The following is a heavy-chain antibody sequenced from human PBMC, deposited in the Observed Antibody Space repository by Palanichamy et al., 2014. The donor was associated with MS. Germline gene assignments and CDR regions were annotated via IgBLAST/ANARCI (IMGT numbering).Heavy chain of an antibody. V-gene: IGHV5-51*01. CDR2: MYPGDSDT. CDR1: GYKFSNLW. CDR3: ATKKDFYYGLDV. J-gene: IGHJ6*02. Sequence: EVQLVQSGPEVKKPGESLNISCKGSGYKFSNLWIGWVRQKPGKGLEWMAIMYPGDSDTRYSPSFQGQVIMSVDNSISTAYLQWSSLKASDTAIYYRATKKDFYYGLDVWGQGTSVTVSS.